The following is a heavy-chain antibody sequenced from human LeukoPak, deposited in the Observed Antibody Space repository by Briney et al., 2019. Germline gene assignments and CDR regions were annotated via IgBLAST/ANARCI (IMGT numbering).Heavy chain of an antibody. Sequence: SETLSLTCAVYGGSFSGYYWSWIRQPPGKGLEWIGEINHSGSTNYNPSLKSRVTISVDTSKNQFSLKLSSVTAADTAVYYCASRRRYSSSPVYYYYMDVWGKGTTVTISS. J-gene: IGHJ6*03. CDR1: GGSFSGYY. CDR3: ASRRRYSSSPVYYYYMDV. D-gene: IGHD6-19*01. CDR2: INHSGST. V-gene: IGHV4-34*01.